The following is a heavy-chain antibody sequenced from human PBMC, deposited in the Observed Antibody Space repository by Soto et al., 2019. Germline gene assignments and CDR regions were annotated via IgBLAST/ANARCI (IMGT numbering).Heavy chain of an antibody. CDR2: ISGSGGST. D-gene: IGHD2-15*01. CDR1: GFTFSSYA. Sequence: EVQLLESGGGLIQPGGSLRLSCAASGFTFSSYAMSWVRQAPGKGLEWVSAISGSGGSTYYADSVKGRFTVSRDNSKNRLYLQIKSLGAEDTAVYYCAKDIVVGGVTPGDFDYWGQGTLVTVSS. J-gene: IGHJ4*02. CDR3: AKDIVVGGVTPGDFDY. V-gene: IGHV3-23*01.